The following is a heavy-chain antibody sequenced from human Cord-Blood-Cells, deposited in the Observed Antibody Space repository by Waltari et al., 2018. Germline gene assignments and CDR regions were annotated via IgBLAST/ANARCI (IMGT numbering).Heavy chain of an antibody. Sequence: QVQLVQSGAEVKKPGASVKVSCKASGYTFTSYAMHWVRQAPGQRLEWMGWINAGNGNTKYSQKFQGRVTITRDTSASTAYMELSSLRSEDTAVYYCARYGDYAYGGYFDLWGRGTLVTVSS. V-gene: IGHV1-3*01. CDR2: INAGNGNT. D-gene: IGHD4-17*01. CDR3: ARYGDYAYGGYFDL. J-gene: IGHJ2*01. CDR1: GYTFTSYA.